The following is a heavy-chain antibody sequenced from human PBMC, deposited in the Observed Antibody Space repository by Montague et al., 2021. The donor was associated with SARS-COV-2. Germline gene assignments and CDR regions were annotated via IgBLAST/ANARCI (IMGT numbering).Heavy chain of an antibody. D-gene: IGHD6-19*01. V-gene: IGHV4-61*02. CDR1: GGSISSGSYY. Sequence: TLSLTCTVPGGSISSGSYYGSWIRQPAGKGLEWIGRISISGITNYNPSLKSRVTISVDTSKNQFSLKLSSVTAADTALYYCARDIAVAGLFDYWGQGTLVTVSS. J-gene: IGHJ4*02. CDR2: ISISGIT. CDR3: ARDIAVAGLFDY.